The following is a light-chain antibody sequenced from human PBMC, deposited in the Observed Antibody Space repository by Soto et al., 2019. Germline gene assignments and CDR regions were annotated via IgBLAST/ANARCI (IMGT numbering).Light chain of an antibody. CDR2: DVN. CDR1: SSDVGAYDY. Sequence: QSVLTQPRSVSGSPGQSVIISCTGTSSDVGAYDYVSWYQHHPGKAPKFIISDVNKRPSGVPDRFSGSKSGNTAYLIISGLQAEDEADYHCCSYAGSNTFYVFGSGTKLTVL. J-gene: IGLJ1*01. V-gene: IGLV2-11*01. CDR3: CSYAGSNTFYV.